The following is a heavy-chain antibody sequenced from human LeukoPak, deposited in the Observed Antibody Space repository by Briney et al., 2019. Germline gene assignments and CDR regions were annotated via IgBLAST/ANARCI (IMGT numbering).Heavy chain of an antibody. J-gene: IGHJ4*02. CDR3: AKEHGSGSYYKPDY. V-gene: IGHV3-23*01. D-gene: IGHD3-10*01. CDR1: GFTFSSYA. CDR2: ISGSGETT. Sequence: GGSLRLSCAGSGFTFSSYAMTWVRQSPGKGPEWVSAISGSGETTYYADSVKGRFTISRDNSRNSMYLQMNSLRAEDTAAYYCAKEHGSGSYYKPDYWGQGTLVTVSS.